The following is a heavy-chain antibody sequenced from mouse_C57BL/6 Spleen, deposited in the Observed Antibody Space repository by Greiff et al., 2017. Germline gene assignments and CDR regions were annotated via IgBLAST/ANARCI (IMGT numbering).Heavy chain of an antibody. CDR2: IDPSDSET. V-gene: IGHV1-52*01. Sequence: VQLQQPGAELVRPGSSVKLSCKASGYTFTSYWMHWVKQRPIQGLEWIGNIDPSDSETHYNQKFKDKATWTVDKSSSTAYMQLSSLTSDDSAVYYCASPHPRRDYWGQGTTLTVSS. CDR1: GYTFTSYW. J-gene: IGHJ2*01. CDR3: ASPHPRRDY.